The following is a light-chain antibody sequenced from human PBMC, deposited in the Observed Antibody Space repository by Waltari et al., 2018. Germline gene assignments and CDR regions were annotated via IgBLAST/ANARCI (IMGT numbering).Light chain of an antibody. Sequence: IVLTQSPAILSLSPGERASLSCRASQSVTNYLAWYQQKPGQAPGLLIYDTSNRATGIPARFSGSGFGTDFALTISSLEAEDCAVYYCQQRRDWPLTFGGGTKVEIK. V-gene: IGKV3-11*01. CDR1: QSVTNY. CDR3: QQRRDWPLT. J-gene: IGKJ4*01. CDR2: DTS.